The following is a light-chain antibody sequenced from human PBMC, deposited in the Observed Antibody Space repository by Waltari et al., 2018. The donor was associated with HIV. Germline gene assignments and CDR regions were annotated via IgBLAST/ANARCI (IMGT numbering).Light chain of an antibody. CDR1: QSVSNNY. CDR3: QQYGGSRWT. V-gene: IGKV3-20*01. Sequence: EIVLTQSPGTLSLSPGERATLSCRASQSVSNNYLAWYQQKPGQAPRLLIYGASSRATGSPDRFSGSGSGTDFTLTISRLEPEDFAVYYCQQYGGSRWTFGQGTKVEIK. CDR2: GAS. J-gene: IGKJ1*01.